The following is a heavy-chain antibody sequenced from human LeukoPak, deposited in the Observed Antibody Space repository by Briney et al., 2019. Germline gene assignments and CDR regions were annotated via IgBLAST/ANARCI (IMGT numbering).Heavy chain of an antibody. Sequence: GGSLRLSCAASGFSFSDYSMNWVRQAPGKGLEWVSYINTDSRTIKYADSVKGRFTISRDNAKNSLFLQMNSLRAGDTAVYYCAKSTGWYSSSWYLTYWGQGTLVTISS. CDR2: INTDSRTI. CDR1: GFSFSDYS. D-gene: IGHD6-13*01. CDR3: AKSTGWYSSSWYLTY. V-gene: IGHV3-48*04. J-gene: IGHJ4*02.